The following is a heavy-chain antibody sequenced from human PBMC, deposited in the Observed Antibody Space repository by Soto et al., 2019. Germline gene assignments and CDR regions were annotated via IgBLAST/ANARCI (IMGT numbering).Heavy chain of an antibody. CDR1: GFTFSSYA. D-gene: IGHD3-22*01. CDR3: AKDLGPNYYDSSGYSVWYFQH. J-gene: IGHJ1*01. CDR2: ISGSGGST. Sequence: GGSLRLSCAASGFTFSSYAMSWVRQAPGKGLEWVSAISGSGGSTYYADSVKGRFTISRDNSKNTLYLQMNSLRAEDTAVYSCAKDLGPNYYDSSGYSVWYFQHWGQGTLVTVSS. V-gene: IGHV3-23*01.